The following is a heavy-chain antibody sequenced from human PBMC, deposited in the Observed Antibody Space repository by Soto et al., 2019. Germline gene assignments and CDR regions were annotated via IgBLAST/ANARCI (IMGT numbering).Heavy chain of an antibody. D-gene: IGHD6-6*01. J-gene: IGHJ4*02. CDR1: GFTFSSYA. CDR3: AKGPDVEYSSPVSYYFDY. CDR2: ISGSGGST. Sequence: PGGSLRLSCAASGFTFSSYAMSWVRQAPGKGLEWVSAISGSGGSTYYADSVKGRFTISRDNSKNTLYLQMNSLRAEDTAVYYCAKGPDVEYSSPVSYYFDYWGQGTLVTVSS. V-gene: IGHV3-23*01.